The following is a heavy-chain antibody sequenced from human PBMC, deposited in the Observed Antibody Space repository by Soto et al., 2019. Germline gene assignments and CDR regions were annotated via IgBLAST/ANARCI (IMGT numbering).Heavy chain of an antibody. J-gene: IGHJ4*02. D-gene: IGHD1-26*01. CDR3: ARDKGSKAWYYFFDF. Sequence: QVHLVQSRAEVKKPGASVQVSCKASGYTFTTYGIAWVRQAPGQGLERLGWISAYNGNTNYAQKFQGRVTMTTETSTNTAYMEVRSLRSDDTAVYYCARDKGSKAWYYFFDFWGQGTLVTVSS. CDR2: ISAYNGNT. V-gene: IGHV1-18*01. CDR1: GYTFTTYG.